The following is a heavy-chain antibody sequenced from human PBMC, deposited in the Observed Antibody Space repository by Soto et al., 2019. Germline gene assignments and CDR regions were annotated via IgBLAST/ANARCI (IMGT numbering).Heavy chain of an antibody. J-gene: IGHJ4*02. CDR3: MTTTRDRPFDY. Sequence: EVQLVESGGDLVQPGGSLRLSCEASGFSFSSYWMTWVRQAPGKRLECVAIIRQDGSEKKYVDSVMGRFTISRDNAKTSSYLQMNSLRDEDTAVYYCMTTTRDRPFDYWGQGTLVTVSS. V-gene: IGHV3-7*03. CDR1: GFSFSSYW. D-gene: IGHD1-1*01. CDR2: IRQDGSEK.